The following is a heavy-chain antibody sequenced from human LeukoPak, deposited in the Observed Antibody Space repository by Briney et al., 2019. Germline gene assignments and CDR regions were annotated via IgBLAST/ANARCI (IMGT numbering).Heavy chain of an antibody. J-gene: IGHJ4*02. CDR1: GFTFSSYA. D-gene: IGHD2-8*01. CDR3: ARASYTIGPFDY. CDR2: IYSGGST. V-gene: IGHV3-53*01. Sequence: GGSLRLSCAASGFTFSSYAMSWVRQAPGKGLEWVSVIYSGGSTYYADSVKGRFTISRDNSKNTLYLQMNSLRAEDTAVYYCARASYTIGPFDYWGQGTLVTVSS.